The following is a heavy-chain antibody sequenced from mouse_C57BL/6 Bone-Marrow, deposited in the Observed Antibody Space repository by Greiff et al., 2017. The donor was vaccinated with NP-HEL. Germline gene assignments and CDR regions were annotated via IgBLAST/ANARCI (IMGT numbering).Heavy chain of an antibody. Sequence: QVQLQQPGAELVKPGASVKLSCKASGYTFTSYWMQWVKQRPGQGLEWIGEIDPSDSYTNYNQKFKGKATLTVDTSSSTAYMQLSSLTSEDSAVYYCHYSNWYCDVWGTGTTVTVSS. J-gene: IGHJ1*03. V-gene: IGHV1-50*01. CDR2: IDPSDSYT. CDR3: HYSNWYCDV. CDR1: GYTFTSYW. D-gene: IGHD2-5*01.